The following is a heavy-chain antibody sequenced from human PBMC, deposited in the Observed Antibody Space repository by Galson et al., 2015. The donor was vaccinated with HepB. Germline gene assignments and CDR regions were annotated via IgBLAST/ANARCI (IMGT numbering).Heavy chain of an antibody. Sequence: SLSQSYVGSGFTCTRSALTWVRQAPGEGLEWVASIGGSGGHTYYADYVRGRFTISRDNSKNTLYLQVSSLRVEDTAVYYCAKVAILGVTPHYFDYWGQGTLVTVSS. CDR1: GFTCTRSA. D-gene: IGHD3-3*01. V-gene: IGHV3-23*01. CDR3: AKVAILGVTPHYFDY. J-gene: IGHJ4*02. CDR2: IGGSGGHT.